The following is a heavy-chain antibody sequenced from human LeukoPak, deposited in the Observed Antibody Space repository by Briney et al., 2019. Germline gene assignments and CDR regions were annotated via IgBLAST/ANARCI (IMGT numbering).Heavy chain of an antibody. D-gene: IGHD3-3*01. CDR2: IYYSGST. V-gene: IGHV4-59*01. Sequence: NPSETLSLTCTVSGGSISSYYWSWIRQPPGKGLEWIGYIYYSGSTNYNPSLKSRVTISVDTSKNQFSLKLSSVTAADTAVYYCASGTYYDFWSGYYPFDYWGQGTLVTVSS. J-gene: IGHJ4*02. CDR1: GGSISSYY. CDR3: ASGTYYDFWSGYYPFDY.